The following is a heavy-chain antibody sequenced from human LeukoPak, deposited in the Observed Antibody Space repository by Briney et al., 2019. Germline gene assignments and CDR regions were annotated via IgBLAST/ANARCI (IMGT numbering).Heavy chain of an antibody. D-gene: IGHD6-13*01. CDR2: ISYDGSNK. CDR3: AEDHSSSWYYFDY. CDR1: GFTFSSYG. Sequence: GGSLRLSCAASGFTFSSYGMHWVRQAPGKGLEWVAVISYDGSNKYYADSVKGRFTISRDNSKNTLYLQMNSLRAEDTAVYYCAEDHSSSWYYFDYWGQGTLVTVSS. J-gene: IGHJ4*02. V-gene: IGHV3-30*18.